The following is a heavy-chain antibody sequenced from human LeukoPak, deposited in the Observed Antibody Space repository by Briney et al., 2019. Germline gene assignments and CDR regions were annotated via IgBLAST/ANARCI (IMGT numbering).Heavy chain of an antibody. J-gene: IGHJ5*02. V-gene: IGHV3-33*01. D-gene: IGHD1-26*01. CDR3: ARMYSGSSFDP. CDR1: GFTFSSYG. Sequence: AGGSLRLSCAASGFTFSSYGMHWVRQAPGKGPEWVAVIWYDGSNKYYADSVKGRFAISRDNSKNTLYLQMNSLRAEDTAVYYCARMYSGSSFDPWGQGTLVTVSS. CDR2: IWYDGSNK.